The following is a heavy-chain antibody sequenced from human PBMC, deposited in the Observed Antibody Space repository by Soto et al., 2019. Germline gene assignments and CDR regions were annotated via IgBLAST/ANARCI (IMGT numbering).Heavy chain of an antibody. CDR2: IIPILGIA. D-gene: IGHD6-13*01. CDR1: GGTFSSYT. CDR3: ARYPPYSSSWYSRGSPAVDY. V-gene: IGHV1-69*02. J-gene: IGHJ4*02. Sequence: QVQLVQSGAEVKKPGSSVKVSSNASGGTFSSYTISWVRQAPGHGLEWMGRIIPILGIANYAQKFQGRVTITADKSTSTAYMELSSLRSEDTAVYYCARYPPYSSSWYSRGSPAVDYWGQGTLVTVSS.